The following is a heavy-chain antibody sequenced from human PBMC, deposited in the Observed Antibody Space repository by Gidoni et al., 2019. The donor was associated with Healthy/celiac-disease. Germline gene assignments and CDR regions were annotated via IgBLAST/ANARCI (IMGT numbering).Heavy chain of an antibody. D-gene: IGHD3-22*01. CDR1: GFTFGDYA. CDR2: IRSKAYGGTT. CDR3: TRADDYYDSSGYCY. J-gene: IGHJ4*02. Sequence: EVQLVESGGGLVKPGRSLRLSCTASGFTFGDYAMSWFRQAPGKGLEWVGFIRSKAYGGTTEYAASVKGRFTISRDDSKSIAYLQMNSLKTEDTAVYYCTRADDYYDSSGYCYWGQGTLVTVSS. V-gene: IGHV3-49*05.